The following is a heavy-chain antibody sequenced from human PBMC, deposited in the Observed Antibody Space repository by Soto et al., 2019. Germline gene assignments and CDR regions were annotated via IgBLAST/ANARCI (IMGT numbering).Heavy chain of an antibody. J-gene: IGHJ4*02. CDR3: ARGHGGITVFGAPGHFDY. CDR1: GGSISSSNHY. V-gene: IGHV4-39*01. CDR2: THYSGST. Sequence: QVQLQESGPGLVKASETLSLTCTVSGGSISSSNHYWGWIRQAPGQGLGWIGNTHYSGSTYYNPSLKSRVTISVDTPKNQFSVKLSSVTAADTAVYYCARGHGGITVFGAPGHFDYWGQGTLVTVSP. D-gene: IGHD3-3*01.